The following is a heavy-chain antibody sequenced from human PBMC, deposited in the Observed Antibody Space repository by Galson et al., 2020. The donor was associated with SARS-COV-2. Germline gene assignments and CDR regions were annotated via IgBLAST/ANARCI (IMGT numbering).Heavy chain of an antibody. Sequence: GGSLRLSCAASGFTFDDYGMSWVRQAPGKGLEWVSGINWNGGSTGYADSVKGRFTISRDNAKNSLYPQMNSLRAEDTALYYCARAISSGWGHDDAFDIWGQGTIVTVSS. CDR3: ARAISSGWGHDDAFDI. CDR1: GFTFDDYG. CDR2: INWNGGST. V-gene: IGHV3-20*04. J-gene: IGHJ3*02. D-gene: IGHD6-19*01.